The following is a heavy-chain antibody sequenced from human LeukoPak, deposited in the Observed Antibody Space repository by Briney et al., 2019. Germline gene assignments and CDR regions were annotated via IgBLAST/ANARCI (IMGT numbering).Heavy chain of an antibody. V-gene: IGHV3-48*03. J-gene: IGHJ6*04. CDR2: ISCSGSTI. CDR1: GLTSSSYE. Sequence: PGGSLRLSCAASGLTSSSYEMNWVRQAPGKGLEWVSYISCSGSTIYYADSVKGRFTISRDNAKNSLYLQMNSLRAEDTAVYYCAELGITMIGGVWGKGTTVTISS. CDR3: AELGITMIGGV. D-gene: IGHD3-10*02.